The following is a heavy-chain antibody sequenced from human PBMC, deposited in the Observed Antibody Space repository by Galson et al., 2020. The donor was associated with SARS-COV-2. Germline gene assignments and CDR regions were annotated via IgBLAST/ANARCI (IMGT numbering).Heavy chain of an antibody. Sequence: SETLSLTCSVSGVSISSDYWSWIRQPPGTGLEWIGFFHYDGSTNYNPSLKTRVTISVDTSKNQFSLNLTSLTAADTAVYYCARYTTSSVAFDYWGQGTLVTVSS. D-gene: IGHD6-6*01. CDR1: GVSISSDY. CDR3: ARYTTSSVAFDY. V-gene: IGHV4-59*08. CDR2: FHYDGST. J-gene: IGHJ4*02.